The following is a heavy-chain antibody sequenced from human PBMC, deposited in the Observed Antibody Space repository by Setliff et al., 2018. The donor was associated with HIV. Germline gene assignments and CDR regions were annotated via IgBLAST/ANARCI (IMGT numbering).Heavy chain of an antibody. Sequence: SETLSLTCTVSGDSISSYYWSWIRQPPGKGLEWIGYIYTSGITDYNPSLKSRVTISVDTSKNQFSLKLSSVTAADTAVYYCARHSITLVVGVPERDDAFDIWGQGTMVTVSS. D-gene: IGHD3-22*01. CDR3: ARHSITLVVGVPERDDAFDI. CDR2: IYTSGIT. CDR1: GDSISSYY. V-gene: IGHV4-4*08. J-gene: IGHJ3*02.